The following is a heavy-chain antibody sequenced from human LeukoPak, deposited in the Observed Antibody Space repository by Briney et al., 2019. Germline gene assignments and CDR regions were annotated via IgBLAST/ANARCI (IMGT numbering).Heavy chain of an antibody. CDR1: GYTFSSYY. D-gene: IGHD3-22*01. CDR3: ARGDYYRSSGYIQY. V-gene: IGHV1-46*01. Sequence: GASVKVSCKASGYTFSSYYMHWVRQAPGQGLEWMGIINPSGGSTSYAQKFQGRVTMTRDMSTSRAYMEVRSLRPDDMAVYFCARGDYYRSSGYIQYWGQGTLVIVSS. J-gene: IGHJ4*02. CDR2: INPSGGST.